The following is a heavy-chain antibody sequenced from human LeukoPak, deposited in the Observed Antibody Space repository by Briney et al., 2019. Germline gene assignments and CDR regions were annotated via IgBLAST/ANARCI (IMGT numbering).Heavy chain of an antibody. CDR1: GYTFPGCY. Sequence: ASVTVSCMASGYTFPGCYMHWVRQAPAQGLEWMGWINPNNGGTNQAQKLQGLVTMTRNTSIHTACMELNSLRSEDTAVYYCARAGFYTTTVTTILGWFDPWGQGTLVAVSS. CDR3: ARAGFYTTTVTTILGWFDP. V-gene: IGHV1-2*02. D-gene: IGHD4-17*01. CDR2: INPNNGGT. J-gene: IGHJ5*02.